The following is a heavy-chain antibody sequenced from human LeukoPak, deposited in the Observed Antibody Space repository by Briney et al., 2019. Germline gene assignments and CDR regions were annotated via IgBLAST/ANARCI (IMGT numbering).Heavy chain of an antibody. CDR1: GDSISSYY. CDR3: ARGLWGSHPDY. Sequence: SETLSLTCTVSGDSISSYYWSWIRQPPGKGLEYIGYVYYTGTTIYNPSLKSRVTISVDTSKNQFSLKLSSVTAADTAVYYCARGLWGSHPDYWGQGTLVTVSS. V-gene: IGHV4-59*01. J-gene: IGHJ4*02. CDR2: VYYTGTT. D-gene: IGHD3-16*01.